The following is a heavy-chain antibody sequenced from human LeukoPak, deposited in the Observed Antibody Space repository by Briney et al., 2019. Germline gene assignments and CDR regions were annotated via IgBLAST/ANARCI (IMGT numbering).Heavy chain of an antibody. Sequence: PSETLSLTCTVSGGSISSSSYYWGWIRQPPGKGLEWIGEVFHDGIANYNPSLKSRAFVSVDTSKKQFSLRLSSVTAADTAIYYCVRGVVSNSRPPKNRFDPWGRGTPVTVSS. CDR2: VFHDGIA. J-gene: IGHJ5*02. V-gene: IGHV4-39*07. D-gene: IGHD1-14*01. CDR3: VRGVVSNSRPPKNRFDP. CDR1: GGSISSSSYY.